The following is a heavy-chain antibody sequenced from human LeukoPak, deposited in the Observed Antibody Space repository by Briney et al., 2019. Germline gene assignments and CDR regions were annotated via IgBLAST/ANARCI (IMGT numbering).Heavy chain of an antibody. V-gene: IGHV6-1*01. CDR2: TYYRSKWYN. Sequence: SQTLSLTCAISGDSVSSKSVTWNWIRQSPSRGLEWLGRTYYRSKWYNDYAVSVKSRIIINPDTSKNQFSLQLNSVTPEDTAVYYCARVLEGRYSFDYWGQGTLVTVSS. CDR3: ARVLEGRYSFDY. CDR1: GDSVSSKSVT. D-gene: IGHD5-12*01. J-gene: IGHJ4*02.